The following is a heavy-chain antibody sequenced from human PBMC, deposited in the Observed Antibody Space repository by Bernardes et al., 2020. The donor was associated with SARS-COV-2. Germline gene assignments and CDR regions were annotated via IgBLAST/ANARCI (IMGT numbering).Heavy chain of an antibody. D-gene: IGHD2-15*01. V-gene: IGHV3-30-3*01. CDR1: GFNLSSYN. CDR3: ATSRALPPYCSGGSCCLDD. Sequence: GGSLRLSCAASGFNLSSYNIHWVRQAPGKGLEWVSLISSDGSNKYYAGSVKGRFTVSRDTAKKTLYLQMNSLRDEDSAVYYCATSRALPPYCSGGSCCLDDWGQGTLVTVSS. J-gene: IGHJ4*02. CDR2: ISSDGSNK.